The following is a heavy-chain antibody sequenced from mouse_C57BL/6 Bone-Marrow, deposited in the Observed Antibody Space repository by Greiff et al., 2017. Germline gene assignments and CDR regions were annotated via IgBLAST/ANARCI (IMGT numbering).Heavy chain of an antibody. V-gene: IGHV5-9*01. Sequence: EVMLVESGGGLVKPGGSLKLSCAASGFTFSSYTMSWVRQTPEKRLEWVATISGGGGNTYYPDSVKGRFTISRDNAKNTLYLHMISLRSEDTALYYCARQDLLMDYCGQGTSVTVSS. D-gene: IGHD2-1*01. CDR2: ISGGGGNT. CDR1: GFTFSSYT. J-gene: IGHJ4*01. CDR3: ARQDLLMDY.